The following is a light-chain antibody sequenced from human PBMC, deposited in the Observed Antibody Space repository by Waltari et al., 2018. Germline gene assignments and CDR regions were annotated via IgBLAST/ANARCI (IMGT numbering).Light chain of an antibody. CDR3: QQSYSSPRLT. CDR1: QRISTY. Sequence: DIQMTQSPSSLSVSVGDRVTITCRASQRISTYLNWYQQKPGKAPKLLIYAASSLQSGVPSRFSGSGSGTDFTLTISSLQPEDFATYYCQQSYSSPRLTFGGGTKVEIK. CDR2: AAS. J-gene: IGKJ4*01. V-gene: IGKV1-39*01.